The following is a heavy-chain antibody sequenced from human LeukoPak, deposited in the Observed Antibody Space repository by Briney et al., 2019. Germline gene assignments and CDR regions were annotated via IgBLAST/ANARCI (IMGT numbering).Heavy chain of an antibody. CDR3: ARAIHQLPIRGYYYYYMDV. V-gene: IGHV3-7*01. CDR1: GFTFSSYW. D-gene: IGHD2-2*01. CDR2: IKQDGSEK. Sequence: GGSLRLSCAASGFTFSSYWMSWVRQAPGKGLEWVANIKQDGSEKYYVDSVKGRFTISRDNAKNSLYLQMNSLRAEDTAVYYCARAIHQLPIRGYYYYYMDVWGKGTTVTVSS. J-gene: IGHJ6*03.